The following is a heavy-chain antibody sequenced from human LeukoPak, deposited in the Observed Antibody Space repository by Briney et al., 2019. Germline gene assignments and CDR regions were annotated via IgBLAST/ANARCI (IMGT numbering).Heavy chain of an antibody. CDR3: ARNGGGSGWGNWFDP. D-gene: IGHD6-19*01. Sequence: PSGTLSLTCAVSGASISNTNWWSWVRQPPGKGLEWIGEIYHSGSINYNPSLKSRVTISEDKSKNQLSLKLTSVTAADTAVYYCARNGGGSGWGNWFDPWGQGTLVIVSS. CDR1: GASISNTNW. V-gene: IGHV4-4*02. J-gene: IGHJ5*02. CDR2: IYHSGSI.